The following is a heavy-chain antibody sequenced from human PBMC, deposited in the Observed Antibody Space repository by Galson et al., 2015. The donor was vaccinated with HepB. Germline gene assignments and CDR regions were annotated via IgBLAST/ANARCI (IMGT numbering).Heavy chain of an antibody. D-gene: IGHD2-15*01. Sequence: SLRLSCAASGFTFSDYYMSWIRQAPGKGLEWVSYISSSGSTIYYADSVKGRFTISRDNAKNSLYLQMNSLRAEDTAVYYCAREVVDYYYYGMDVWGQGTTVTVSS. J-gene: IGHJ6*02. CDR1: GFTFSDYY. CDR2: ISSSGSTI. V-gene: IGHV3-11*01. CDR3: AREVVDYYYYGMDV.